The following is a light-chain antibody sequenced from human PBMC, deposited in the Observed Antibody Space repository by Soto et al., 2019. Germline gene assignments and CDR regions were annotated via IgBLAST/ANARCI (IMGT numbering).Light chain of an antibody. CDR3: QQRYNWLT. CDR2: GAS. V-gene: IGKV3-11*01. J-gene: IGKJ4*01. Sequence: IVLTQSPATRSLSPGERATLSGRAKQTVNTDLSWYQHKPGQAPSLLIYGASNRATGIPARFSGSGSGTDFTLTISSLEPEDSAVYYCQQRYNWLTFGGGTKVDIK. CDR1: QTVNTD.